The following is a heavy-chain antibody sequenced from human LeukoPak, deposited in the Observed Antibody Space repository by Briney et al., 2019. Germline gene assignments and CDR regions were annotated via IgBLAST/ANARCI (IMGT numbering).Heavy chain of an antibody. D-gene: IGHD4-17*01. CDR3: ARAATTVTTSDVAY. CDR1: GYIFTGYY. Sequence: ASVKVSCKASGYIFTGYYMHWVRQAPGQGLEWMGWINPTGGTIYAQKFQGRVTMTRDTSISTIYMELSRLRSDDTAVYYCARAATTVTTSDVAYWGQGTLSPSPQ. CDR2: INPTGGT. J-gene: IGHJ4*02. V-gene: IGHV1-2*02.